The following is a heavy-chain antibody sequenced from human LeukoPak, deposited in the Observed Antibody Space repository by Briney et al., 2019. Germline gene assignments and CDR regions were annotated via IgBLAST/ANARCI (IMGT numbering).Heavy chain of an antibody. CDR1: RFTVSSNY. D-gene: IGHD2-21*01. V-gene: IGHV3-53*01. CDR3: ARRFPRTDALDI. CDR2: IYSGGST. J-gene: IGHJ3*02. Sequence: PGGSLRLSCAASRFTVSSNYMSWVRQAPGKGLEWVSVIYSGGSTYYADSVKGRFTISRDNSKNTLYLQMNSLRAEDTAVYYCARRFPRTDALDIWGLGTMVTVSS.